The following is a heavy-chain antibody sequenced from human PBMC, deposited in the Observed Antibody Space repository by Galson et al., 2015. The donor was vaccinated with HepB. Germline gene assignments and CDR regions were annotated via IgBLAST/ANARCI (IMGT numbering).Heavy chain of an antibody. J-gene: IGHJ4*02. CDR2: IWYDGTNK. Sequence: SLRLSRAASGFTFSNYGMHWVRQAPGKGLEWVAVIWYDGTNKYYADSVKGRFTISRDNSQNTLYLQMSSLRPGDTAVYYCTGDSFYFDYRGGPDYWGRGTLVTVSS. CDR1: GFTFSNYG. D-gene: IGHD2-15*01. CDR3: TGDSFYFDYRGGPDY. V-gene: IGHV3-33*01.